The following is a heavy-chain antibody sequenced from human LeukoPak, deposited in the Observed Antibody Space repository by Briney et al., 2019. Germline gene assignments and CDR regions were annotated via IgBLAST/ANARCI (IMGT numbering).Heavy chain of an antibody. V-gene: IGHV4-39*07. D-gene: IGHD5-18*01. Sequence: PSETLSLTCTVSGGSISSDSYHWAWIRQPPGKGLEWIGEINHSGSTNYNPSLKSRVTISVDTSKNQFSLKLSSVTAADTAVYYCARSRYRAIDYWGQGTLVTVSS. CDR1: GGSISSDSYH. CDR2: INHSGST. J-gene: IGHJ4*02. CDR3: ARSRYRAIDY.